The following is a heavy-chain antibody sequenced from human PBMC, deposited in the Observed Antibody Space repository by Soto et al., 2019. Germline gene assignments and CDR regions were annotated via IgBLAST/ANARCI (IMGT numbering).Heavy chain of an antibody. D-gene: IGHD2-15*01. CDR2: IIPIFGTA. CDR1: GGTFSSYA. CDR3: ARERSSGSEDYFDY. Sequence: SVKVSCKASGGTFSSYAISWVRQAPGQGLEWMGGIIPIFGTANYAQKFQGRVTITADKSTSTAYMELSSLRSEDTAVYYCARERSSGSEDYFDYWGQGTLVTVSS. V-gene: IGHV1-69*06. J-gene: IGHJ4*02.